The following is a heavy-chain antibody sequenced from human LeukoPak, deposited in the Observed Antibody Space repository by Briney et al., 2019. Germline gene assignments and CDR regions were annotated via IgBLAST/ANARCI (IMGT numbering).Heavy chain of an antibody. J-gene: IGHJ4*02. CDR3: AKDFATYAYGQYYFDY. V-gene: IGHV3-30*18. CDR1: GFTFGGYG. D-gene: IGHD3-10*01. CDR2: ISYDGSNK. Sequence: PGGSLRLSCAASGFTFGGYGIHWVRQAPGKGLEWVAVISYDGSNKYYADSVKGRFTISRDDSKNTLYLQMNSLRAEDTAVYYCAKDFATYAYGQYYFDYWGQGTLVTVSS.